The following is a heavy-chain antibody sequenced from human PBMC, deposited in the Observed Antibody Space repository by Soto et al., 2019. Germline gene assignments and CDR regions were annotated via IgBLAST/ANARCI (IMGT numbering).Heavy chain of an antibody. CDR1: GYTFTSYG. Sequence: QVQLVQSGAEVKKPGASVKVSCKASGYTFTSYGISWVRQAPGQGLEWMGWISAYNGNTNYAQKLQGRVTMTTDTATSTDYMELRSLRADDTAVYYCASPYCSGGSCYSDYWGQGTLVTVSS. D-gene: IGHD2-15*01. V-gene: IGHV1-18*01. CDR3: ASPYCSGGSCYSDY. J-gene: IGHJ4*02. CDR2: ISAYNGNT.